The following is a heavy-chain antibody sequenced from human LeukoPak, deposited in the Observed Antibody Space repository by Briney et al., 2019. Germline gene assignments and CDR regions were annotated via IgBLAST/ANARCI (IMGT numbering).Heavy chain of an antibody. Sequence: SETLSLTCTVSGGSISSYYRNWIRQSPGKGLEWIGYIYYSGSTNYNPSLKSRVTMSVDTSKSQFSLELSSVTAADTAVYYCATYYYDGTGYYYRGFHIWGQGTMVSVPS. CDR2: IYYSGST. CDR3: ATYYYDGTGYYYRGFHI. J-gene: IGHJ3*02. CDR1: GGSISSYY. D-gene: IGHD3-22*01. V-gene: IGHV4-59*01.